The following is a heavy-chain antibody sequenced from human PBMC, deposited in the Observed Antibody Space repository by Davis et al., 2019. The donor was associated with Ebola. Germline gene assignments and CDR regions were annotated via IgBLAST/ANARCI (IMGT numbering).Heavy chain of an antibody. Sequence: ASVKVSCKASGYTFTSYAMNWVRQAPGQRLEWMGWINAGNGNTKYSQKFQGRVTMTRHTSINSAYMELSSLRSEDTAVYYCVRGAVEGYCRDGSCYTLDSWGQGTLVTVSS. J-gene: IGHJ4*02. CDR1: GYTFTSYA. D-gene: IGHD2-15*01. CDR2: INAGNGNT. CDR3: VRGAVEGYCRDGSCYTLDS. V-gene: IGHV1-3*01.